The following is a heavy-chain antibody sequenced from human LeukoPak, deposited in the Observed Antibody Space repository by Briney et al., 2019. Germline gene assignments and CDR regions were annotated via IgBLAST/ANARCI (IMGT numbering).Heavy chain of an antibody. CDR2: IDISGGST. D-gene: IGHD1-1*01. J-gene: IGHJ4*02. V-gene: IGHV3-23*01. Sequence: AGGSLRLSCAASGFTFSSYEMNWVRQAPGKGLEWVASIDISGGSTYYEDSVQGRFTISRDNSKNTLYLEMNSLRVEDTALYYCANEVRPNDYWGQGTLVTVSS. CDR1: GFTFSSYE. CDR3: ANEVRPNDY.